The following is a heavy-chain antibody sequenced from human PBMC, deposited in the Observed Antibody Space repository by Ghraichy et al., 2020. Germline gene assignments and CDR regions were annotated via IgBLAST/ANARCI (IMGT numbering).Heavy chain of an antibody. CDR3: ARHVADSSWYSYYFDY. CDR1: GGSFSGYY. V-gene: IGHV4-34*01. Sequence: SETLSLTCAVYGGSFSGYYWNWIRQPPGKGLEWIGEINHGGSTNYNPSLKSRVTISVDTSKNQFSLRLTSVTAADTAVYYCARHVADSSWYSYYFDYWGQGTPGTVSS. CDR2: INHGGST. D-gene: IGHD3-22*01. J-gene: IGHJ4*02.